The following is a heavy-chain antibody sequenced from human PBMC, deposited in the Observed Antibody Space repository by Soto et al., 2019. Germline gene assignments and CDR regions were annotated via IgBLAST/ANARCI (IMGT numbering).Heavy chain of an antibody. CDR2: TRNKANNYIT. J-gene: IGHJ4*02. D-gene: IGHD1-26*01. Sequence: EVQLVESGGGLVQPGGSLRLSCAASGFTLSDHYMDWVRQAPGKGLEWLGRTRNKANNYITEYATSVKGRFTISRDDSKNSGHLQLNSLKSEDTAVYYCGRWTSGSPDCWGQGTLVTVSS. V-gene: IGHV3-72*01. CDR1: GFTLSDHY. CDR3: GRWTSGSPDC.